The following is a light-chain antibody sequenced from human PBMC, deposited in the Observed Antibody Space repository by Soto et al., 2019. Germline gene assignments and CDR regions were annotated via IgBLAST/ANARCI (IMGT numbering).Light chain of an antibody. J-gene: IGKJ3*01. CDR1: QGISSY. CDR2: AAS. V-gene: IGKV1-9*01. Sequence: IQLTQSPSSLSASVGDRVTITCRASQGISSYLAWYQRKPGKAPQLLIYAASTLQSGVPSRFSGSGSGTDFTLTISRLQPEDFATYYCQQFDSYPRSFGPGTKVDIK. CDR3: QQFDSYPRS.